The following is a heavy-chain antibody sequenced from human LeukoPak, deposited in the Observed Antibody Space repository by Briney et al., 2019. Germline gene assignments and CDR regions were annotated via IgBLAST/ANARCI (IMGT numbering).Heavy chain of an antibody. Sequence: ASVKVSCKASGYTFTDYYLHWVRQAPGQGLEWMGIINPSGGSTSYAQKFQGRVTMTRDTSTSTVYMELSSLRSEDTAVYYCARAISQLPPYNWFDPWGQGTLVTVSS. CDR1: GYTFTDYY. J-gene: IGHJ5*02. V-gene: IGHV1-46*03. D-gene: IGHD2-2*01. CDR3: ARAISQLPPYNWFDP. CDR2: INPSGGST.